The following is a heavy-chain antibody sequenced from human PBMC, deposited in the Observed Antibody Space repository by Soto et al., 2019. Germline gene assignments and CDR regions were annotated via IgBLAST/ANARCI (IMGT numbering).Heavy chain of an antibody. J-gene: IGHJ6*02. V-gene: IGHV4-31*03. CDR3: ARVLGQKGGLRLGELSLWGLYYYYGMDV. D-gene: IGHD3-16*02. CDR2: IYYSGST. CDR1: GGSISSGGYY. Sequence: PSETLSLTCTVSGGSISSGGYYWSWIRQHPGKGLEWIGYIYYSGSTYYNPSLKSRVTISVDTSKNQFSLKLSSVTAADTAVYYCARVLGQKGGLRLGELSLWGLYYYYGMDVWGQGTTVTVSS.